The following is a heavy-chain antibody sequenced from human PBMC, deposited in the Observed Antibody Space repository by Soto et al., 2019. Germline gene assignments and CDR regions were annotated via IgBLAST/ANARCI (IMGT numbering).Heavy chain of an antibody. J-gene: IGHJ5*02. V-gene: IGHV4-59*01. D-gene: IGHD3-22*01. CDR2: IYYSGST. CDR3: ARGGGPRSGYYYGWFDP. Sequence: PSETLSLTCTVSGGSISSYYWSWIRQPPGKGLEWIGYIYYSGSTSYNPSLKSRVTISVDTSKNQFSLKLSSVTAADTAVYYCARGGGPRSGYYYGWFDPWGQGTLVTVSS. CDR1: GGSISSYY.